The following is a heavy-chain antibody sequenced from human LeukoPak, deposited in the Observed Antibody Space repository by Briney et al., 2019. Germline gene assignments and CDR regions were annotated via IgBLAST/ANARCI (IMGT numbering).Heavy chain of an antibody. CDR2: ISAYNGNT. V-gene: IGHV1-18*01. J-gene: IGHJ6*03. CDR3: ARGPEAPRDYDLLYYYDMDV. Sequence: ASVKVSCKASGYTFTSYGISWVRQAPGQGLEWMGWISAYNGNTNYAQKLQGRVTMTTDTSTSTAYMELRSLRSDDTAVYYCARGPEAPRDYDLLYYYDMDVWGKGTTVTVSS. CDR1: GYTFTSYG. D-gene: IGHD4-17*01.